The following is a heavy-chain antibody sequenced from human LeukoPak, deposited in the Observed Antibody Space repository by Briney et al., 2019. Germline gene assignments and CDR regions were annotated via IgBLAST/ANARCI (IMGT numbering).Heavy chain of an antibody. CDR1: GGTFSSYA. CDR3: ARDLQYGDFDY. V-gene: IGHV1-69*13. J-gene: IGHJ4*02. CDR2: IIPIFGTA. Sequence: VASVKVSCKASGGTFSSYASSWVRQAPGQGLEWMGGIIPIFGTANYAQRFQGRVTITADESTSTAYMELSSLRSEDTAVYYCARDLQYGDFDYWGQGTLVTVSS. D-gene: IGHD4-11*01.